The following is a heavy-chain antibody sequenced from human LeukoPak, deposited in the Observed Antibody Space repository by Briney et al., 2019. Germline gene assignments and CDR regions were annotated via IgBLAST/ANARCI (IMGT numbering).Heavy chain of an antibody. CDR1: GGTFSSYA. Sequence: ASVKVSCKASGGTFSSYAISWVRQAPGQGLEWMGGIIPIFGTANYAQKFQGRVTITADESTSTAYMELSSLRSEDTAVYYCARCAELLWFGELYAARGSLDYWGQGTLVTVSS. J-gene: IGHJ4*02. CDR2: IIPIFGTA. CDR3: ARCAELLWFGELYAARGSLDY. D-gene: IGHD3-10*01. V-gene: IGHV1-69*13.